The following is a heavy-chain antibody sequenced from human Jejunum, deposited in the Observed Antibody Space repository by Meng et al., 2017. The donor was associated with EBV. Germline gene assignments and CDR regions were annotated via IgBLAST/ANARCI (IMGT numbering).Heavy chain of an antibody. CDR2: IYSGGNT. CDR1: GFSFKNNY. V-gene: IGHV3-53*01. J-gene: IGHJ4*02. Sequence: EVESVESGGDLTQLGGSLRLVCAASGFSFKNNYMSWVRQVPGKGLEWVSVIYSGGNTYYADSVKGRFTISRDDSKNTVFLQMNSLRAEDTAVYYCARGGEPDYWGQGTLVTVSS. CDR3: ARGGEPDY. D-gene: IGHD3-10*01.